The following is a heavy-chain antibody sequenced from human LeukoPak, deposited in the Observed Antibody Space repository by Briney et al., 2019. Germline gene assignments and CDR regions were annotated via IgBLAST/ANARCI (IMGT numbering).Heavy chain of an antibody. Sequence: PGGSLRLSCAASGFTFSSYGMHWVRQAPGKGLEWVAVISYDGSNKYYADSVKGRFTISRDNSKNTLYLQMNSLRAEDTAVYYCAIPHGYASYGDYEKVFDYWGQGTLVTVSS. CDR2: ISYDGSNK. CDR3: AIPHGYASYGDYEKVFDY. D-gene: IGHD4-17*01. CDR1: GFTFSSYG. J-gene: IGHJ4*02. V-gene: IGHV3-30*03.